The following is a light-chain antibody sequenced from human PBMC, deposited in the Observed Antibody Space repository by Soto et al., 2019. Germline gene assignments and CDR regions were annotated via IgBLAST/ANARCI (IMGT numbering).Light chain of an antibody. Sequence: DVVMTQSPPSLPVTLGQPASISCRSSQSVVYSDGNAYLNWFQQRPGQSRRRLIYTVSNRDSGVSDKXSGGGSGTDFTLKISRVEAEDVGIYYCMQGTYWPPTFGQGTKVEI. CDR1: QSVVYSDGNAY. J-gene: IGKJ1*01. CDR2: TVS. V-gene: IGKV2-30*01. CDR3: MQGTYWPPT.